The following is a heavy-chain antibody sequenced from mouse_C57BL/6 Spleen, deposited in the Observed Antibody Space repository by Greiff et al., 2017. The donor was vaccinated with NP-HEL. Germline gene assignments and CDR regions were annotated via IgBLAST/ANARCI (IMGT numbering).Heavy chain of an antibody. D-gene: IGHD1-1*01. CDR2: IDPSDSYT. V-gene: IGHV1-69*01. CDR3: ARGGGSSAFAY. CDR1: GYTFTSYW. Sequence: QVQLQQPGAELVMPGASVKLSCKASGYTFTSYWMHWVKQRPGQGLEWIGEIDPSDSYTNYNQKFKGKSTLTVDKSSSTAYMQLSSLTSEDSAVYYCARGGGSSAFAYWGKGTLVTVSA. J-gene: IGHJ3*01.